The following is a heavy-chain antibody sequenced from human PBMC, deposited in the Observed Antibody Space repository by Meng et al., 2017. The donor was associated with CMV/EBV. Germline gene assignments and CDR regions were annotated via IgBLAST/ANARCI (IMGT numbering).Heavy chain of an antibody. D-gene: IGHD2-2*03. J-gene: IGHJ6*02. CDR1: GGSFSGYY. Sequence: ETLSLTCAVYGGSFSGYYWSWIRQPPGKGLEWIGEINHSGSTNYNPSLKSRVTISVDTSKNQFSLKLSSVTAADTAVYYCASLLGYCSSTSCPHYYYYGMDVWGQGTTVTVSS. CDR2: INHSGST. V-gene: IGHV4-34*01. CDR3: ASLLGYCSSTSCPHYYYYGMDV.